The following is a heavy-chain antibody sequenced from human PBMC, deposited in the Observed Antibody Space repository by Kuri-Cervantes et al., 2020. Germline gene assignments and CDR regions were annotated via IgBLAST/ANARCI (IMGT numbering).Heavy chain of an antibody. J-gene: IGHJ5*02. CDR3: ARVRGYCSSTSCYTDWFDP. CDR2: IYGGGST. V-gene: IGHV3-53*01. Sequence: GESLKISCAASGFTVSSNYMSWVRQAPGKGLEWVSVIYGGGSTYYADSVKGRFTISRDNSKNTLYLQMNSLRAEDTAVYYCARVRGYCSSTSCYTDWFDPWGQGTLVTVSS. D-gene: IGHD2-2*02. CDR1: GFTVSSNY.